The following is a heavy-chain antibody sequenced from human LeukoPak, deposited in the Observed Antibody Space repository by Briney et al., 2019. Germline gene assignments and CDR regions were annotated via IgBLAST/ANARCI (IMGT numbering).Heavy chain of an antibody. Sequence: GGSLRLSCAASGITVSSNYMSWVRQAPGKGLEWVSFIHSGDRTYYADSVKGRFTISRDNSKNTLYLQMNSLRAEDTAVYYCARDGYGMDVWGQGTTVTVSS. V-gene: IGHV3-66*02. CDR2: IHSGDRT. D-gene: IGHD5-24*01. CDR3: ARDGYGMDV. J-gene: IGHJ6*02. CDR1: GITVSSNY.